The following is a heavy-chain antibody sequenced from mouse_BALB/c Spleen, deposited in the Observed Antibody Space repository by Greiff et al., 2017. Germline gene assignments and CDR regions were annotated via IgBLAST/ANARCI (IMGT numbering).Heavy chain of an antibody. CDR1: GFNIKDTY. CDR3: ARGGSSGYGFAY. Sequence: VHVKQSGAELVKPGASVKLSCTASGFNIKDTYMHWVKQRPEQGLEWIGRIDPANGNTKYDPKFQGKATITADTSSNTAYLQLSSLTSEDTAVYYCARGGSSGYGFAYWGQGTLVTVSA. V-gene: IGHV14-3*02. J-gene: IGHJ3*01. D-gene: IGHD3-1*01. CDR2: IDPANGNT.